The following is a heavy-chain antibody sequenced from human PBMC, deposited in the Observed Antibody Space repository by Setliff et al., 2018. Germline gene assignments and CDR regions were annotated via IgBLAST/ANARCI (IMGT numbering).Heavy chain of an antibody. CDR1: GGSISSSSYY. Sequence: SETLSLTCTVSGGSISSSSYYWGWIRQPPGKGLEWIGSIYYRGSTYYNPSLKSRVTISVDTSKNQLSLKLNSVTAADTAVYYCARQIDYGDFQYFDYWGQGTLVTVSS. CDR3: ARQIDYGDFQYFDY. V-gene: IGHV4-39*01. J-gene: IGHJ4*02. CDR2: IYYRGST. D-gene: IGHD4-17*01.